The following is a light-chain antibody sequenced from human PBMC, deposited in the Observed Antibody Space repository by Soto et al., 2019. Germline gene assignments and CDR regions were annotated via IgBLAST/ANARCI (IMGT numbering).Light chain of an antibody. CDR3: SSYTRSSTYV. Sequence: QSVLTRPASVSGSPGQSIAISCTGTSSDVGGYNYVSWYQQHPGKAPKLMVYDVSNRPSGVSNRFSGSKSGNTASLTISGLQAEDEADYYCSSYTRSSTYVFGTGTKVPVL. CDR2: DVS. CDR1: SSDVGGYNY. J-gene: IGLJ1*01. V-gene: IGLV2-14*01.